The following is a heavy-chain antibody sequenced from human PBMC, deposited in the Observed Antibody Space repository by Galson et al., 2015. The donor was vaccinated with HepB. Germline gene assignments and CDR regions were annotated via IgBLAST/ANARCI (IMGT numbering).Heavy chain of an antibody. J-gene: IGHJ4*02. CDR1: GFTFRTYA. V-gene: IGHV3-33*01. D-gene: IGHD3-16*01. CDR3: ARVGGAYGTFEYYFDY. Sequence: SLRLSCAASGFTFRTYAMHWVRQAPGKGLEWVAVIWHDGRHISYAVSVEDRFTISRDNPRDTLFLQIDSVRAEDTAVYYCARVGGAYGTFEYYFDYWGQGILVTVSS. CDR2: IWHDGRHI.